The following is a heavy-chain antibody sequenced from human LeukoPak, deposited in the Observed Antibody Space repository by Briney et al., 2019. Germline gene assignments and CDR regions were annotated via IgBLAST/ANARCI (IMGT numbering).Heavy chain of an antibody. V-gene: IGHV1-69*04. CDR2: IIPILGIA. Sequence: ASVKVSCKASGGSFSSYAITWVRQAPGQGLEWMGRIIPILGIANYAHKFQGRVTITADKSTSTAYMELSSLRSEDTAVYYCARAGYGDSYYYYGLDVWGQGTTVTVSS. J-gene: IGHJ6*02. CDR3: ARAGYGDSYYYYGLDV. CDR1: GGSFSSYA. D-gene: IGHD4-17*01.